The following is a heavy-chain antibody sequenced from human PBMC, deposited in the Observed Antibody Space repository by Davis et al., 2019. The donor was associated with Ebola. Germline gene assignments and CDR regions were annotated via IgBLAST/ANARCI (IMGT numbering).Heavy chain of an antibody. CDR3: TRYCSSTSCYGGYYYGMDV. CDR1: GGSISSHY. J-gene: IGHJ6*02. D-gene: IGHD2-2*01. CDR2: IYYSGST. V-gene: IGHV4-59*11. Sequence: PSETLSLTCTVSGGSISSHYWSWIRQPPGKRLEWIGYIYYSGSTNYNPSLKSRVTISVDTSKNQFSLKLSSVTAADTAVYYCTRYCSSTSCYGGYYYGMDVWGQGTTVTVSS.